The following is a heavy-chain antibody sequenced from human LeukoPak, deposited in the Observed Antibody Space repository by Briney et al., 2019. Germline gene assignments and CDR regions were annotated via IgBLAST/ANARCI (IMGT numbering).Heavy chain of an antibody. CDR2: IYYSGST. CDR1: GGSISSYY. V-gene: IGHV4-59*08. Sequence: PSETLSLTCTVSGGSISSYYWSWIRQPPGKGLEWIGYIYYSGSTNYSPSLKSRVTISVDTSKNQFSLKLSSVTAAGTAVYYCAGNTYYYDSGMDVWGQGTTVTVSS. CDR3: AGNTYYYDSGMDV. D-gene: IGHD3-22*01. J-gene: IGHJ6*02.